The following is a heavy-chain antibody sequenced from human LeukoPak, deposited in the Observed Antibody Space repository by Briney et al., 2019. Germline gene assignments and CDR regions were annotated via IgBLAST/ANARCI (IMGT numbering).Heavy chain of an antibody. V-gene: IGHV1-8*01. Sequence: GASVKVSCKASGYTFTSCDINWVRQATGQGLEWMGWMNPNSGNTGYAQKFQGRVTMTTDTSTSTAYMELRSLRSDDTAVYYCARDLTHRRDYDNSGYQIVSAFWGQGTLVTVSS. CDR2: MNPNSGNT. D-gene: IGHD3-22*01. CDR1: GYTFTSCD. J-gene: IGHJ4*02. CDR3: ARDLTHRRDYDNSGYQIVSAF.